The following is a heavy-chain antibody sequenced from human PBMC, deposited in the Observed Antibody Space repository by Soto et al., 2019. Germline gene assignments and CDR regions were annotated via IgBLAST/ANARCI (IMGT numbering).Heavy chain of an antibody. CDR1: GGTFSSYA. J-gene: IGHJ5*02. Sequence: QVQLVQSGAEVKKPGSSVKVSCKASGGTFSSYAITWVRQAPGQGLEWMGGIISIFGTANYAQKFQGRVTITADESLTPAYKELSSLRSEETAVYYCARDFPRSSCEPWGQGTLVTVSS. CDR2: IISIFGTA. V-gene: IGHV1-69*01. CDR3: ARDFPRSSCEP.